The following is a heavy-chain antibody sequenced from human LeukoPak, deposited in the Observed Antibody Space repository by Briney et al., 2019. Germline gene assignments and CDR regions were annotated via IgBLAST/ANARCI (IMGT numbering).Heavy chain of an antibody. V-gene: IGHV3-21*01. CDR2: ITSGGDYI. CDR3: ARGHYDVLAASYKWTPDY. J-gene: IGHJ4*02. CDR1: GFTFNTFN. D-gene: IGHD3-9*01. Sequence: PGGSLRLSCAASGFTFNTFNMNWVRQAPGKGLEWVSSITSGGDYIYYADSVKGRFTTSRDNAKNSLSLQLNSLRVEDTAVYYCARGHYDVLAASYKWTPDYWGQGTLVTISS.